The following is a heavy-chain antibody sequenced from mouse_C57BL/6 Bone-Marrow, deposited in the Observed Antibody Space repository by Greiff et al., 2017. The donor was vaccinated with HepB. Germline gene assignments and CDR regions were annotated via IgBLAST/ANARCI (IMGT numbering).Heavy chain of an antibody. Sequence: QVQLQQPGAELVRPGSSVKLSCKASGYTFTSYWMHWVKQRPIQGLEWIGNIDPSDSETHYNQKFKDKATLTVDKSSSTAYMQLSSLTSEGSAVYFWARLGTTVAWYFEVWGTGTTVTVS. CDR3: ARLGTTVAWYFEV. J-gene: IGHJ1*03. CDR2: IDPSDSET. D-gene: IGHD1-1*01. V-gene: IGHV1-52*01. CDR1: GYTFTSYW.